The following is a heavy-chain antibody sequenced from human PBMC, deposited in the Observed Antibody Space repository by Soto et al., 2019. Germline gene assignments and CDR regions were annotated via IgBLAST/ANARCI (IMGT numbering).Heavy chain of an antibody. J-gene: IGHJ5*02. D-gene: IGHD2-2*01. V-gene: IGHV4-39*01. CDR1: GGSISSSSYY. Sequence: SETLSLTCTVSGGSISSSSYYWGWIRQPPGKGLEGIGSIYYSGSTYYNPSLKSRVTISVDTTKNQFSLKLSSVTAADTAVYYCATFDSTTTPANWFDPWGQGTLVTVSS. CDR3: ATFDSTTTPANWFDP. CDR2: IYYSGST.